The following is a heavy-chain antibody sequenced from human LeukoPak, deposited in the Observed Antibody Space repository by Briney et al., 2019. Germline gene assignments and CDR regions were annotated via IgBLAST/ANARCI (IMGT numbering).Heavy chain of an antibody. D-gene: IGHD3-22*01. CDR2: ISPYNGNT. CDR3: ARDGQYCFDRSGFSLVPDALHI. Sequence: ASVKVSCKASGYSFTSYGISWVRQAPGQGLEWMGWISPYNGNTNYVQNLQGRITMTTDTSTSTAYMELRSLRSDDAAVYYCARDGQYCFDRSGFSLVPDALHIWGQGTMVTVSS. J-gene: IGHJ3*02. V-gene: IGHV1-18*04. CDR1: GYSFTSYG.